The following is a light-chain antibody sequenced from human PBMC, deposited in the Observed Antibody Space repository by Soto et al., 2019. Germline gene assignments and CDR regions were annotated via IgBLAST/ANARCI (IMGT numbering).Light chain of an antibody. V-gene: IGLV2-14*01. CDR1: SSDVGGYNY. J-gene: IGLJ1*01. CDR2: EVS. Sequence: QSVLTQPASVSGSPGQSITISCTGTSSDVGGYNYVSWYQQHPGKAPKLMIYEVSNRPSGVSNRFSGSKSGNTASLTISGLQAEDEADYYCSSYTSRSPRYVLATGTKVTVL. CDR3: SSYTSRSPRYV.